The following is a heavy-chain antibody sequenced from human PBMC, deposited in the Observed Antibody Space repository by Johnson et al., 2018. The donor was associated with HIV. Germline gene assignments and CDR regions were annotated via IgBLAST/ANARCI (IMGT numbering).Heavy chain of an antibody. CDR1: GFTFSSYW. CDR2: IYRDDQT. V-gene: IGHV3-66*04. J-gene: IGHJ3*02. CDR3: SRQPWDGSDI. Sequence: VQLVESGGGLVQPGGSLRLSCAASGFTFSSYWMSWVRQAPGKGLEWIAVIYRDDQTYYVDSVKGRFTVSRDISTGTVYLQMNSLRVEDTAVYYCSRQPWDGSDILGQGTAVTVSS.